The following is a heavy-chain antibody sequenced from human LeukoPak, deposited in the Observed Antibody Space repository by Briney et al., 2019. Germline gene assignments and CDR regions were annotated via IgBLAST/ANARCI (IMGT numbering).Heavy chain of an antibody. Sequence: SETLSLTCAVSGGSISSGGYSWSWIRQPPGKGLEWLGYIYHSGSTYYNPSLKCRVTISVDRSKNQFSLKLSSVTAADTAVYYCARASDYDSSSYYYFDYWGQGTLVTVSS. CDR3: ARASDYDSSSYYYFDY. CDR1: GGSISSGGYS. J-gene: IGHJ4*02. V-gene: IGHV4-30-2*01. CDR2: IYHSGST. D-gene: IGHD3-22*01.